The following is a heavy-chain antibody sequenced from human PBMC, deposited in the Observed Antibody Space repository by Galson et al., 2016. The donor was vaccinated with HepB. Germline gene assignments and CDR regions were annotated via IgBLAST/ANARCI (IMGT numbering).Heavy chain of an antibody. CDR1: GDSISNRGYY. Sequence: SETLSLTCTVSGDSISNRGYYWAWIRQPPGKGLEWIGSIYYSGNTYNNPSLKTRVSMSVDTSKNHFSLELSSVTAADTAVYYCARRTLQPSFDYWGQGTPVSVSS. V-gene: IGHV4-39*02. J-gene: IGHJ4*02. CDR3: ARRTLQPSFDY. D-gene: IGHD1-14*01. CDR2: IYYSGNT.